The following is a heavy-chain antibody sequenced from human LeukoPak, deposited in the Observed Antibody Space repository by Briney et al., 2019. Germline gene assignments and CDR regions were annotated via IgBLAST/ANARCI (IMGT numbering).Heavy chain of an antibody. CDR2: IYHSGST. V-gene: IGHV4-4*02. J-gene: IGHJ4*02. CDR3: AREILKDTAMVLTSPFDY. CDR1: GGSVSSSNW. Sequence: SQTLSLTCAVSGGSVSSSNWWNWVRQPPGKGLEWIGKIYHSGSTNYNPSLKSRVTISVDKSKNQFSLKLSSVTAADTAVYYCAREILKDTAMVLTSPFDYWGQGTLVTVSS. D-gene: IGHD5-18*01.